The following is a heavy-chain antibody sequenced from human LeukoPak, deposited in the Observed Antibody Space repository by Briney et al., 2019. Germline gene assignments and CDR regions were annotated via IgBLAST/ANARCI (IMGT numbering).Heavy chain of an antibody. CDR3: ARHYGP. CDR1: GGSISTYY. V-gene: IGHV4-59*08. J-gene: IGHJ4*02. CDR2: IYYSGST. Sequence: SETLSLTCTVSGGSISTYYWSWIRQPPGKGLEWIGSIYYSGSTYYNPSLKSRVTISVDTSKNRFSLKLNSVTATDTAVYYCARHYGPWGQGTLVTVSS. D-gene: IGHD3-10*01.